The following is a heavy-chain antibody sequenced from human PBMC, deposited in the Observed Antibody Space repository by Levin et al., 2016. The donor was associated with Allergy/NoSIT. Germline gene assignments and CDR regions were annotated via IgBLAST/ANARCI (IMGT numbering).Heavy chain of an antibody. Sequence: WVRQAPGQGLEWMGRINPNSGGTNYAQKFQGWVTMTRDTSISTAYMELSRLRSDDTAVYYCARDGRGMGSSTSYGPYYYYYGMDVWGQGTTVTVSS. CDR2: INPNSGGT. J-gene: IGHJ6*02. V-gene: IGHV1-2*04. CDR3: ARDGRGMGSSTSYGPYYYYYGMDV. D-gene: IGHD2-2*01.